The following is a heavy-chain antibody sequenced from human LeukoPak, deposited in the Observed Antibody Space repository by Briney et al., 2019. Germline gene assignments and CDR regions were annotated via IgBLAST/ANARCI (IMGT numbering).Heavy chain of an antibody. CDR2: INHSGST. V-gene: IGHV4-34*01. CDR1: GGSFSGYH. CDR3: ARGVYDSSGYYLDY. J-gene: IGHJ4*02. Sequence: SETLSLTCAVYGGSFSGYHWSWIRQPPGKGLEWIGEINHSGSTNYNPSLKSRVTISVDTSKNQFSLKLSSVTAADTAVYYCARGVYDSSGYYLDYWGQGTLVTVSS. D-gene: IGHD3-22*01.